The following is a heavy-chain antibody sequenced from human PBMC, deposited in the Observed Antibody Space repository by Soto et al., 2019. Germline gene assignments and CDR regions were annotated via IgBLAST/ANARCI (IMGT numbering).Heavy chain of an antibody. D-gene: IGHD1-7*01. CDR2: ISWNSGSI. CDR3: AKGGITGTTS. J-gene: IGHJ4*02. V-gene: IGHV3-9*01. CDR1: GFTFDDYA. Sequence: EVQLVESGGGLVQPGRSLRLSCAASGFTFDDYAMHWVRQAPGKGLEWVSGISWNSGSIGYADSVKGRFTISRDNAKNSLYLQMNSLRAEDTALYYCAKGGITGTTSWGRGTLVTVSS.